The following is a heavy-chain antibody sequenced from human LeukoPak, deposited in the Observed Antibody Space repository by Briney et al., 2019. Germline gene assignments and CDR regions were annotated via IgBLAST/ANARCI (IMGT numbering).Heavy chain of an antibody. CDR1: GFLVSNNY. CDR2: IYSGGDT. J-gene: IGHJ6*03. CDR3: ARDAALLPGKYYYYMDV. V-gene: IGHV3-66*01. Sequence: GGSLRLSCAASGFLVSNNYMSWVRQAPGKGLEWVSVIYSGGDTYYADSVKGRFTISRDNAKNSMYLQMNSLTAEDTAVYFCARDAALLPGKYYYYMDVWGKGTTVIVSS. D-gene: IGHD6-25*01.